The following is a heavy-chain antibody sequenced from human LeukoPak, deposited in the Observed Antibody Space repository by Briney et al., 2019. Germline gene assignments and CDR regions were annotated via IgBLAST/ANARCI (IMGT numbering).Heavy chain of an antibody. J-gene: IGHJ4*02. Sequence: PSETLSLTCTVSGGSISSYYWSWIRQPPGKGLEWLGYIYYSGSTNYAPSLKSRVTISVDTSKNQFYLKLSSVTAADTAVYYCARAGDPPGYYFDFWGQGTLVTVSS. CDR2: IYYSGST. CDR3: ARAGDPPGYYFDF. D-gene: IGHD7-27*01. CDR1: GGSISSYY. V-gene: IGHV4-59*01.